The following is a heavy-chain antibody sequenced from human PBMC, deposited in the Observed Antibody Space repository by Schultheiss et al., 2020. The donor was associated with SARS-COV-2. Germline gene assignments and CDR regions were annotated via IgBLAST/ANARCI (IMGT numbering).Heavy chain of an antibody. CDR3: AKAVLRYFDWSLDY. J-gene: IGHJ4*02. Sequence: GSLRLSCAVYGGSFSGYYWSWIRQPPGKGLEWIGEINHSGSTNYNPSLKSRVTISVDTSKNQFSLKLSSVTAADTAVYYCAKAVLRYFDWSLDYWGQGTLVTVSS. V-gene: IGHV4-34*01. D-gene: IGHD3-9*01. CDR2: INHSGST. CDR1: GGSFSGYY.